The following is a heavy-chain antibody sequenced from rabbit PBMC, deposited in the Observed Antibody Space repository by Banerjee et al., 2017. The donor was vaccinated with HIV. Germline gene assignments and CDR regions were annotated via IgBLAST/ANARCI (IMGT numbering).Heavy chain of an antibody. CDR1: GSDISSYT. D-gene: IGHD4-1*01. Sequence: QQQLEESGGGLVKPGGTLTLTCTASGSDISSYTMGWVRQAPGKGLELIGYISGAGSTYYASWAKGRFTISRGTSLNTVGLKMTSLTAADTATYFCARAVSSGWGGFFNLWGQGTLVTVS. CDR3: ARAVSSGWGGFFNL. CDR2: ISGAGST. J-gene: IGHJ4*01. V-gene: IGHV1S43*01.